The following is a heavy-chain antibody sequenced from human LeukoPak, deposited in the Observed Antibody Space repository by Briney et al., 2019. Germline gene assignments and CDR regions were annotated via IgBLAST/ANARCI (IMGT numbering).Heavy chain of an antibody. J-gene: IGHJ6*02. CDR1: GGSISSYY. Sequence: SETLSLTCTVSGGSISSYYWSWIRQPPGKGLEWIGYIYYSGSTNYNPSLKSRVTISVDTSKNQFSLKLSSVTAADTAVYYCARDKGNDYYDSSGYYLPWHYYGMDVWGQGTTVTVSS. CDR3: ARDKGNDYYDSSGYYLPWHYYGMDV. V-gene: IGHV4-59*01. CDR2: IYYSGST. D-gene: IGHD3-22*01.